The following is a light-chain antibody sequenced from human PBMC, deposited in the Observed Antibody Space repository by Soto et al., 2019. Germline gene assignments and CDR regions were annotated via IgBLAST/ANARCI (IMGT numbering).Light chain of an antibody. CDR1: SSNIGSNY. CDR2: RNN. J-gene: IGLJ3*02. Sequence: QSVLTQPPSASGTPGQRVTISCSGSSSNIGSNYVYWYQQLPGTAPKLLIYRNNQRPSGVPDRFSGSKSGTSASLAISGLRSEDEADYYCAAWDDSLSARWGFGGGTKLTVL. CDR3: AAWDDSLSARWG. V-gene: IGLV1-47*01.